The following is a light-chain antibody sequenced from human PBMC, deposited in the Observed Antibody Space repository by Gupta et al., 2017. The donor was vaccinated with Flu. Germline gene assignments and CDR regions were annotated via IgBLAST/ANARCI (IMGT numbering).Light chain of an antibody. J-gene: IGKJ2*01. Sequence: DIQMTQSPSSLSASVGDRVTITCRASQSISSYLNWYQQKPGKAPKLLIYAASSLQSGVPSRFSGSGSGTGFTLTISSLQPEDFATYYCQQSYSTLGTFGQGTKLEIK. CDR1: QSISSY. V-gene: IGKV1-39*01. CDR3: QQSYSTLGT. CDR2: AAS.